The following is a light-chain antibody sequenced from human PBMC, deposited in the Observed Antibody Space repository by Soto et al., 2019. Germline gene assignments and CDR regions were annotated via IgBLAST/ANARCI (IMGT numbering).Light chain of an antibody. CDR3: QQLQSYPIT. Sequence: IPRTPSPSTLSSSVGDRVTISCRASQYMNTYVAWYQHKPGKAPKLLIYGASTLQSGVPSRFSGSESGAHFTLTISSLQPEDFATYYCQQLQSYPITFGQGTRLEIK. V-gene: IGKV1-9*01. J-gene: IGKJ5*01. CDR2: GAS. CDR1: QYMNTY.